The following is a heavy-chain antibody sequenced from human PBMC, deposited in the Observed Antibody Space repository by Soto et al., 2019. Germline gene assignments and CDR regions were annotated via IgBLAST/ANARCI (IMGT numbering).Heavy chain of an antibody. Sequence: GSLRLSCAASGFTFSSYAMTWVRQAPGKGLEWVSSIGGSGGPTYYADSVKGRFTISRDNSKNTLYLQMTSLRAEDTAVYYCAGDGPRQGLVITPHYYYYGMDVWGQGTTVTVS. D-gene: IGHD3-9*01. CDR1: GFTFSSYA. CDR3: AGDGPRQGLVITPHYYYYGMDV. V-gene: IGHV3-23*01. CDR2: IGGSGGPT. J-gene: IGHJ6*02.